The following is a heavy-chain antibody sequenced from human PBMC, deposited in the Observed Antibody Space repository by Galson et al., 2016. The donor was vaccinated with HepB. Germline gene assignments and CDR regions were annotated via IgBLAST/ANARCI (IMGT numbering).Heavy chain of an antibody. D-gene: IGHD6-6*01. Sequence: SVKVSCKASGGTFSTYDFNWVRQAPGQGPEWMGGISHIFGTTEYAQAFQGRVTITADESTSTGYMEISSLRSENTAVYYCATVRRDTSSSGQFYYFYMDVWGIGTTVTVSS. J-gene: IGHJ6*03. CDR1: GGTFSTYD. CDR3: ATVRRDTSSSGQFYYFYMDV. CDR2: ISHIFGTT. V-gene: IGHV1-69*13.